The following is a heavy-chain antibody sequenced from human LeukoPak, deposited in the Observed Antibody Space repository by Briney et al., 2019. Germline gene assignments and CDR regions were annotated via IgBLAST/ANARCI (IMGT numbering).Heavy chain of an antibody. CDR2: ISNSGST. CDR3: ATTTIRLGY. CDR1: GGSISSSSHY. D-gene: IGHD1-26*01. V-gene: IGHV4-39*07. Sequence: PSKTLSLTCTVSGGSISSSSHYWGWIRQPPGKGLEWIGSISNSGSTYYNPSLKSRVTISVDTSNNQFSLKLSSVTAADTAVYYCATTTIRLGYWGQGTLVTVSS. J-gene: IGHJ4*02.